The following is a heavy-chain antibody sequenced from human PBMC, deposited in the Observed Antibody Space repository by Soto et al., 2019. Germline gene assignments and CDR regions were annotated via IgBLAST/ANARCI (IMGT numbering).Heavy chain of an antibody. CDR1: GYSFTSYW. V-gene: IGHV5-51*01. CDR3: AIAVAGTESSHDWFEP. Sequence: GESLQISCKGSGYSFTSYWIGCVRQMPGKGLEWMGIIYPGDSDTRYSPSFQGQVTISADKSISTAYLQWSSLKASDTAMYYCAIAVAGTESSHDWFEPWGEGTLVTVSS. J-gene: IGHJ5*02. D-gene: IGHD6-19*01. CDR2: IYPGDSDT.